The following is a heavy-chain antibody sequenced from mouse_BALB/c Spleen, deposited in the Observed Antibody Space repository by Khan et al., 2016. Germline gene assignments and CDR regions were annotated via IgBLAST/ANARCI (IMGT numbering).Heavy chain of an antibody. J-gene: IGHJ2*01. CDR2: INPDSRTI. CDR1: GFDFSRYW. D-gene: IGHD1-1*01. CDR3: GTLYYYGCVDY. V-gene: IGHV4-1*02. Sequence: EVKLLESGGGLVQPGGSLTLSCAATGFDFSRYWMSWVRQAPGKGLEWIGEINPDSRTINYKPSLKDKFIIYRDNAKKTRYLQMSKVRSEDTALYYCGTLYYYGCVDYWGQGTTLTVSS.